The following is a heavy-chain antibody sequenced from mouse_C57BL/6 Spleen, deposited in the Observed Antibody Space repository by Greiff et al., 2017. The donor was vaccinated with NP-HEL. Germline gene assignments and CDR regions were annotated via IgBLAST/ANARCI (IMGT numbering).Heavy chain of an antibody. CDR2: IYPGDGDT. J-gene: IGHJ1*03. Sequence: QVQLQQSGAELVKPGASVKFSCKASGYAFSSYWMNWVKQRPGKGLEWIGLIYPGDGDTNYNGKFKGKATLTAPQSSRTAYMQLSRLSSEDSAVYFCARGHLIHSLYFEVWGTGTTVTVPS. CDR3: ARGHLIHSLYFEV. CDR1: GYAFSSYW. V-gene: IGHV1-80*01. D-gene: IGHD1-2*01.